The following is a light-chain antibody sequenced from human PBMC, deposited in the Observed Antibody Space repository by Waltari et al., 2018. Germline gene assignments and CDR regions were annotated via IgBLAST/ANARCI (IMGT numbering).Light chain of an antibody. Sequence: QSALTQPPSVSGSPGQSVTISCTGTSSDVGSYNRVSWYQQPPGTAPKLMIYEVSYLPSGVPDRFSGSKYGNTASLTISGLQAEDEADYYCSSYTSSNSVVFGGGTNLTVL. J-gene: IGLJ2*01. CDR1: SSDVGSYNR. CDR3: SSYTSSNSVV. CDR2: EVS. V-gene: IGLV2-18*02.